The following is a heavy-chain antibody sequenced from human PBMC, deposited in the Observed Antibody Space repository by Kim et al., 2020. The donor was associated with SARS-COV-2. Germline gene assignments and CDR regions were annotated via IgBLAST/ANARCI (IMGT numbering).Heavy chain of an antibody. CDR3: ARDAGRAEDYYGSMYYFDY. V-gene: IGHV4-31*03. CDR1: GGSISSGGYY. Sequence: SETLSLTCTVSGGSISSGGYYWSWIRQHPGKGLEWIGYIYYSGSTYYNPSLKSRVTISVDTSKNQFSLKLSSVTAADTAVYYCARDAGRAEDYYGSMYYFDYWGQGTLVTVSS. D-gene: IGHD3-10*01. J-gene: IGHJ4*02. CDR2: IYYSGST.